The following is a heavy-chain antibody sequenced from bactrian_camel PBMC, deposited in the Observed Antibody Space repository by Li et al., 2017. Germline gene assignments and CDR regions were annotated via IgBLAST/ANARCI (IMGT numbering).Heavy chain of an antibody. Sequence: HVQLVVSGGGSVQAGGSLTLSCTTSGWMNSNRCIGWFRQAPGKEFELVSFINTGGRTYYADSEKGRLAISIGNAENTLYLQMDNLKPEDTAVYYCATAWDGESASNRGPGTQVTVS. CDR2: INTGGRT. J-gene: IGHJ4*01. D-gene: IGHD1*01. CDR3: ATAWDGESASN. V-gene: IGHV3S53*01. CDR1: GWMNSNRC.